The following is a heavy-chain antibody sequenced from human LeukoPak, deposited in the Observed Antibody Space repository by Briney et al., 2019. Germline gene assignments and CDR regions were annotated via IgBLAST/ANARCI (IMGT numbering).Heavy chain of an antibody. CDR1: GYTLTELS. Sequence: ASVKVSCKVSGYTLTELSMHWVRQAPGKGLEWMGGFDPEDGETIYAQKFQGRVTMTEDTSTDTAYMELSSLRSEDTAVYYCATGTVYYDILTGYRMNYFDYWGQGTLVTGSS. CDR3: ATGTVYYDILTGYRMNYFDY. CDR2: FDPEDGET. D-gene: IGHD3-9*01. V-gene: IGHV1-24*01. J-gene: IGHJ4*02.